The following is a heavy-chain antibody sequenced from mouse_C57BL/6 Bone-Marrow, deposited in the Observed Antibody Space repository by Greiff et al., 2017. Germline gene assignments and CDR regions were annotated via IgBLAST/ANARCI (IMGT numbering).Heavy chain of an antibody. CDR2: INPYNGGT. Sequence: LVESGASVKMSCKASGYTFTDYYMNWVKQSHGKSLEWIGVINPYNGGTSYNQKFKGTATLTVDKSSSTAYMELNSLTSEDSAVYYCAREGLRRDYAMDYWGQGTSVTVSS. D-gene: IGHD2-2*01. V-gene: IGHV1-19*01. CDR1: GYTFTDYY. CDR3: AREGLRRDYAMDY. J-gene: IGHJ4*01.